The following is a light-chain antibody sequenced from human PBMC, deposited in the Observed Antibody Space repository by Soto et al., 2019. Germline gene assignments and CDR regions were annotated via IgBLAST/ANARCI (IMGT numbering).Light chain of an antibody. CDR3: QQYNSYSWT. Sequence: DIQMTQPPSTLSASVGDRVTITCRASQGISSWLAWYQQKPGKAPKLLIYDASSLESGVPSRFSGSGSGTEFTLTISSLQPDDFATYYCQQYNSYSWTFGQGTKV. CDR1: QGISSW. V-gene: IGKV1-5*01. J-gene: IGKJ1*01. CDR2: DAS.